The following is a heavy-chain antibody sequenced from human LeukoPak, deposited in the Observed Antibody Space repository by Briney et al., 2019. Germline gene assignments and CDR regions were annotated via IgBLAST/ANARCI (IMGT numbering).Heavy chain of an antibody. J-gene: IGHJ3*02. CDR2: INPSSDGT. V-gene: IGHV1-2*02. Sequence: VASVKVSCTASVYTFNDYYIHWVRRAPGQRFEWMGWINPSSDGTNYAQKFQGRVTMTRNTSINTASMELTRLTSDDTALYYCTRERPDYDFWSRYKSDAFDIWGRGTMVTVSS. CDR3: TRERPDYDFWSRYKSDAFDI. CDR1: VYTFNDYY. D-gene: IGHD3-3*01.